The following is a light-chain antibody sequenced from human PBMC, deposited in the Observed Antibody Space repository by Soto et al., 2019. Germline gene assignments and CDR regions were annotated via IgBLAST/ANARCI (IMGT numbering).Light chain of an antibody. Sequence: DIQMTQSPSTLSASVGDRVTITCRASQSTSSYLAWYQQKPGKAPKLLIYQASSLENGVPSRFSGSGSGTEFSLTIRGLQPDDFATYYCQHYNSFSPWAFGQGTKGDIK. V-gene: IGKV1-5*03. CDR3: QHYNSFSPWA. CDR1: QSTSSY. J-gene: IGKJ1*01. CDR2: QAS.